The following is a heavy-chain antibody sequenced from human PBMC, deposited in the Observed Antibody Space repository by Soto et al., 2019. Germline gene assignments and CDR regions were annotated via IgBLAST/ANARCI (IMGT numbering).Heavy chain of an antibody. CDR1: GYSFTSYW. CDR3: ARSRRAEYSYGLEDFDY. D-gene: IGHD5-18*01. CDR2: IYPGDSDT. V-gene: IGHV5-51*01. J-gene: IGHJ4*02. Sequence: GESLKISCKGSGYSFTSYWIGWVRQMPGKGLEWMGIIYPGDSDTRYSPSFQGQVTISADKSISTAYLQWSSLKASDTAMYYCARSRRAEYSYGLEDFDYWGQGTLVTVSS.